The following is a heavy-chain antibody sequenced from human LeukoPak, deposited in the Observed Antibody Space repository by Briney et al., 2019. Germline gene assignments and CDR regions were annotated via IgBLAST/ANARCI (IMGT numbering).Heavy chain of an antibody. Sequence: SCKASGYTFTSYGISWVRQAPGKGLEWVSSISSSSYIYYADSVKGRFTISRDNAKNSLYLQMNSLRAEDTAVYYCARDLRYDILAGRADAFDIWGQGTMVTVSS. D-gene: IGHD3-9*01. V-gene: IGHV3-21*01. CDR3: ARDLRYDILAGRADAFDI. J-gene: IGHJ3*02. CDR1: GYTFTSYG. CDR2: ISSSSYI.